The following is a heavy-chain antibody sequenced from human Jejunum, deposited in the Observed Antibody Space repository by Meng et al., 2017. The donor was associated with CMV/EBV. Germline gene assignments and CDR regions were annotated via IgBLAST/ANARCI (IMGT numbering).Heavy chain of an antibody. CDR2: ISYDGSNK. V-gene: IGHV3-30*04. CDR3: AKDRVSTAMITNYFDS. CDR1: FTVSSYA. D-gene: IGHD5-18*01. Sequence: FTVSSYAMHGVRQAPGKGLEWVAVISYDGSNKYYADSVKGRFTISRDNSKNTLYLQMNSLRAEDTAIYYCAKDRVSTAMITNYFDSWGQGTLVTVSS. J-gene: IGHJ4*02.